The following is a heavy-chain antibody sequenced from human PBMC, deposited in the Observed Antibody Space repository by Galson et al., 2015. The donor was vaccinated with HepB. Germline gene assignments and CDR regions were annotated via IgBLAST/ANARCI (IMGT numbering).Heavy chain of an antibody. J-gene: IGHJ4*02. Sequence: SLRLSCAASGFTVSSNYMSWVRQAPGKGLEWVSVTSSGGRTYYADSVKGRFTISRDNSKNTLYLQMNSLRAEDTAVYYCARDEGTAIPNWGQGTLVTVSS. V-gene: IGHV3-66*01. CDR1: GFTVSSNY. CDR3: ARDEGTAIPN. CDR2: TSSGGRT. D-gene: IGHD2-21*02.